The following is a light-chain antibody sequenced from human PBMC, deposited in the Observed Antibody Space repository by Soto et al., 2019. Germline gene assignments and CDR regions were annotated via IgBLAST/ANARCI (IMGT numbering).Light chain of an antibody. J-gene: IGKJ5*01. CDR1: QSISSW. V-gene: IGKV1-5*03. CDR3: QQLNSYSIA. Sequence: DIQMTQSPPTLSTYARDRVTMTCWASQSISSWLAWYQQTPGKAPKILIYKASSLESGVPSRFSGSASGTEFNLTISRLQTDDCATYQCQQLNSYSIAVCPWTRGAI. CDR2: KAS.